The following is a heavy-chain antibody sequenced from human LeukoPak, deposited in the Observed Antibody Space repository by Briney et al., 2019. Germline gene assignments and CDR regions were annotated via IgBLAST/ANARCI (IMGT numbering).Heavy chain of an antibody. V-gene: IGHV1-46*01. CDR3: ARAHRTTGGGSYDGRLPFDI. CDR1: GYTFTSYY. CDR2: INPSGGST. Sequence: ASVKVSCKASGYTFTSYYMHWVRQAPGQGLEWMGIINPSGGSTSYAQKFQGRVTMTRDTSTSTVYMELSSLRSEDTAVYYCARAHRTTGGGSYDGRLPFDIWGQGTMVTVSS. D-gene: IGHD1-26*01. J-gene: IGHJ3*02.